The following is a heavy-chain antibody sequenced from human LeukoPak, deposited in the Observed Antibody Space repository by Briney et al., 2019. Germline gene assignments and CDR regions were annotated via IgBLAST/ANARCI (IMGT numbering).Heavy chain of an antibody. Sequence: PSETLSLTCAVYGGSFSGYYWSWIRQPPGKGLEWIGEINHSGSTNYNPSLKSRVTISVDTSKNQFSLKLSSVTAADTAVYYCARVVVVGAATHIDYWGQGTLLTVSS. CDR3: ARVVVVGAATHIDY. D-gene: IGHD2-15*01. CDR2: INHSGST. J-gene: IGHJ4*02. CDR1: GGSFSGYY. V-gene: IGHV4-34*01.